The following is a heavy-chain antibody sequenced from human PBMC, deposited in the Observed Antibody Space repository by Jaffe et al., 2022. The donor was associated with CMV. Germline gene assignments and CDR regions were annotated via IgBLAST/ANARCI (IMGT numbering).Heavy chain of an antibody. CDR1: GFTFSSYA. CDR3: AKDRPQGVGWYWYYFDY. V-gene: IGHV3-23*04. Sequence: EVQLVESGGGLVQPGGSLRLSCAASGFTFSSYAMSWVRQAPGKGLEWVSAISGSGGSTYYADSVKGRFTISRDNSKNTLYLQMNSLRAEDTAVYYCAKDRPQGVGWYWYYFDYWGQGTLVTVSS. CDR2: ISGSGGST. D-gene: IGHD6-19*01. J-gene: IGHJ4*02.